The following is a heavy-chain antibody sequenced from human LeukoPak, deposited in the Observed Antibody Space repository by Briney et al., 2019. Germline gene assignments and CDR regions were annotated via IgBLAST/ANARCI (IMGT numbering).Heavy chain of an antibody. CDR2: IYHSGST. D-gene: IGHD3-10*01. J-gene: IGHJ5*02. CDR3: ARQTRITMVRGNINWFDP. Sequence: SETLSLTCTVSGYSISSGYYWGWIRQPPGKGLEWIGSIYHSGSTYYNPSLKSRVTISVDTSKNQFSLKLSSVTAADTAVYYCARQTRITMVRGNINWFDPWGQGTLVTVSS. V-gene: IGHV4-38-2*02. CDR1: GYSISSGYY.